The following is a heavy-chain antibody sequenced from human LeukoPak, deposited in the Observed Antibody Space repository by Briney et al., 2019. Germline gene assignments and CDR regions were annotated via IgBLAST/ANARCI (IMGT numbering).Heavy chain of an antibody. J-gene: IGHJ4*02. CDR2: IYSSGST. Sequence: PSETLSLTCTVSGGSISSNNYYWGWIRQPPGKGLEWIGTIYSSGSTYYNPSLKSRVTISVDTSKNQFSLKLSSVTAADTAVYYCARADTLSYYFDYWGQGTLVTVSS. V-gene: IGHV4-39*07. CDR1: GGSISSNNYY. D-gene: IGHD3-16*02. CDR3: ARADTLSYYFDY.